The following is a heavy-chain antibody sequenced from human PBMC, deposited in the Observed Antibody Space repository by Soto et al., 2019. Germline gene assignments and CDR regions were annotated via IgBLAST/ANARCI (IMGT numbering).Heavy chain of an antibody. CDR1: GGSISSYY. V-gene: IGHV4-4*07. CDR3: AREGDCSGGSCYSWFDP. CDR2: IHTSGST. Sequence: ETLSLTCTVSGGSISSYYWSWIRQPAGKGLEWIGRIHTSGSTNYNPSLKSRVTMSVDTSKNQFSLKLSSVTAADTAVYYCAREGDCSGGSCYSWFDPWGQGTLVTVSS. D-gene: IGHD2-15*01. J-gene: IGHJ5*02.